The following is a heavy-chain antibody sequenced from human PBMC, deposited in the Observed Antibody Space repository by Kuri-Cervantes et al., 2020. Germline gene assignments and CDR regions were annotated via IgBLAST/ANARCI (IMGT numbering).Heavy chain of an antibody. CDR2: IYYSGST. CDR3: ARVTAMVEHGRKYYYYGMDV. J-gene: IGHJ6*02. CDR1: GGSISSGDYY. Sequence: SETLSLTCTVSGGSISSGDYYWSWIRQPPGKGLEWIGYIYYSGSTYYNPSLKSRVTISVDTSKNQFSLKLSSVTAADTAVYYCARVTAMVEHGRKYYYYGMDVWGQGTTVTVSS. D-gene: IGHD5-18*01. V-gene: IGHV4-30-4*01.